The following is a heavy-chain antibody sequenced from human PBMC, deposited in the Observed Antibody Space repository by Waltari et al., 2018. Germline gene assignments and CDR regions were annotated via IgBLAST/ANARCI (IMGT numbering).Heavy chain of an antibody. CDR3: AKNQTYYYDSSGGGAFDI. D-gene: IGHD3-22*01. CDR1: GGSISSSSYY. Sequence: QLQLQESGPGLVKPSETLSLACTVSGGSISSSSYYWGWIRQPPGKGLEWIGSIYYSGRTFYNPSLKSRVTISVDTSKNQFSLKLSSVTAADTAVYYCAKNQTYYYDSSGGGAFDIWGQGTMVTVSS. J-gene: IGHJ3*02. CDR2: IYYSGRT. V-gene: IGHV4-39*01.